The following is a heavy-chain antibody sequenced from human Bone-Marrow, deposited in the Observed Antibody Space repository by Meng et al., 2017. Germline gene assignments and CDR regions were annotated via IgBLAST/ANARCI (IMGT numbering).Heavy chain of an antibody. Sequence: HVQLQQGGAGLVVPSETLALTCVVSGGSFSDYYWSWIRQPPGKGLEWIGEINHSGSTNYNPSLESRATISVDTSQNNLSLKLSSVTAADSAVYYCARGPTTMAHDFDYWGQGTLVTVSS. J-gene: IGHJ4*02. CDR2: INHSGST. D-gene: IGHD4-11*01. CDR3: ARGPTTMAHDFDY. V-gene: IGHV4-34*01. CDR1: GGSFSDYY.